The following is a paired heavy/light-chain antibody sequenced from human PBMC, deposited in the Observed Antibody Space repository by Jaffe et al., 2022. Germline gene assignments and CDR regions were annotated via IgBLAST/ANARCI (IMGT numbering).Heavy chain of an antibody. CDR2: IKEDGSTK. V-gene: IGHV3-7*01. J-gene: IGHJ3*01. CDR1: GFTFSAYW. Sequence: EERLVESGGGLVQRGGSLRLSCSASGFTFSAYWMSWFRQAPGQGLEWLANIKEDGSTKSYVDSVKGRFTIARDNAKNSLYLQMNSLRSEDTALYYCARDAFFAYGSGSDVWGQGTMVTVSS. CDR3: ARDAFFAYGSGSDV. D-gene: IGHD3-10*01.
Light chain of an antibody. CDR2: EVS. V-gene: IGLV2-18*01. CDR3: SFYTSSNTYV. J-gene: IGLJ1*01. Sequence: QSALTQPPSVSGSPGQSVTISCTGTSSDIGSYNRVSWYQQPPGTAPKVMIYEVSHRPSGVPDRFSGSKSGNTASLTISGLQPEDEADYYCSFYTSSNTYVIGTGTKVTVL. CDR1: SSDIGSYNR.